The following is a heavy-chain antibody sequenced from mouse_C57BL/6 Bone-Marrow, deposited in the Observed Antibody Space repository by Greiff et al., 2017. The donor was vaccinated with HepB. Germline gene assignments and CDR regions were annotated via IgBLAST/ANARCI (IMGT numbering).Heavy chain of an antibody. CDR1: GIDFSRYW. V-gene: IGHV4-1*01. CDR2: INPDSSTI. D-gene: IGHD2-4*01. Sequence: EVKLQESGGGLVQPGGSLKLSCAASGIDFSRYWMSWVRRAPGKGLEWIGEINPDSSTINYAPSLKDKFIISRDNAKNTLYLQMSKVRSEDTALYYCANTYDYDEGAWFAYWGQGTLVTVSA. J-gene: IGHJ3*01. CDR3: ANTYDYDEGAWFAY.